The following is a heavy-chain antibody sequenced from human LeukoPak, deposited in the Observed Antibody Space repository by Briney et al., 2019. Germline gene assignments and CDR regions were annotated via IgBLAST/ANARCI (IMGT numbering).Heavy chain of an antibody. D-gene: IGHD6-6*01. CDR3: ARGEYSSSSGAFYFDY. Sequence: GASVKVSCKASGGTFSSYAISRVRQAPGQGLEWMGGIIPIFGTANYAQKFQGRVTITADESTSTAYMELSSLRSEDTAVYYCARGEYSSSSGAFYFDYWGQGTLVTVSS. V-gene: IGHV1-69*13. J-gene: IGHJ4*02. CDR1: GGTFSSYA. CDR2: IIPIFGTA.